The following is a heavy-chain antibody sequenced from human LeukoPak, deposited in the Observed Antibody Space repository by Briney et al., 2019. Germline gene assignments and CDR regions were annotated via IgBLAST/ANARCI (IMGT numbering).Heavy chain of an antibody. D-gene: IGHD1-26*01. Sequence: GGSLRLSCAASGFTFSDYNMNWVRQVPGKGLESVSYMSRSGDIIYYADSVKGRFTISRDNAKNSLYLQMNSLRAEDTAVYYCAKGGDVGATTPFDYWGQGTLVTVSS. CDR2: MSRSGDII. CDR3: AKGGDVGATTPFDY. CDR1: GFTFSDYN. J-gene: IGHJ4*02. V-gene: IGHV3-48*01.